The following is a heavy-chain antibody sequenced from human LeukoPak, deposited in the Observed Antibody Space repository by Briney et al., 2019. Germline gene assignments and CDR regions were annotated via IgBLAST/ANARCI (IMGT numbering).Heavy chain of an antibody. Sequence: GASVKVSCKASGYTFTGYYMHWVRQAPGQGLEWMGWINPNSGGTNYAQKFQGRVTMTRDTSIGTAYMELSRLRSDDTAVYYCARDYGGNSQRYFDLWGRGTLVTVSS. CDR2: INPNSGGT. V-gene: IGHV1-2*02. J-gene: IGHJ2*01. CDR1: GYTFTGYY. CDR3: ARDYGGNSQRYFDL. D-gene: IGHD4-23*01.